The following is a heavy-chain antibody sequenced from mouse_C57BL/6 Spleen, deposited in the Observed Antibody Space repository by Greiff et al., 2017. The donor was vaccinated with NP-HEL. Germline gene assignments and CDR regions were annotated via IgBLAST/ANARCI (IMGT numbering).Heavy chain of an antibody. CDR1: GYTFTDYY. CDR2: INPNNGGT. V-gene: IGHV1-26*01. Sequence: EVQLQQSGPELVKPGASVKISCKASGYTFTDYYMNWVKQSHGKSLEWIGDINPNNGGTSYNQKFKGKATLTVDKSSSTAYMELRSLTSEDSAVYYCARVYDGYYHWGQGTTLTVSS. CDR3: ARVYDGYYH. D-gene: IGHD2-3*01. J-gene: IGHJ2*01.